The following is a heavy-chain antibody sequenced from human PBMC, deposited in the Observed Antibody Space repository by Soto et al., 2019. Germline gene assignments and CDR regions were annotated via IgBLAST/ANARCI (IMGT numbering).Heavy chain of an antibody. CDR3: AKFFVETGSNSGWPWSFHY. CDR2: ISGSGGTT. Sequence: EVQLLKSGGGLVQPGRSLRLSCAASGFTFSNYAMSWVRQAPGQGLDWVSAISGSGGTTYYADSVKGRFTISRDNSKTAVFLQMNSLRAEDAAVYYCAKFFVETGSNSGWPWSFHYWGQGTLVTVSS. CDR1: GFTFSNYA. J-gene: IGHJ4*02. V-gene: IGHV3-23*01. D-gene: IGHD6-25*01.